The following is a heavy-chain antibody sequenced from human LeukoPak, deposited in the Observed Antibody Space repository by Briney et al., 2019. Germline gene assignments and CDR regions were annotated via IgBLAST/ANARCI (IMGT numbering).Heavy chain of an antibody. CDR1: GASISGSGYY. CDR2: IYSSGST. J-gene: IGHJ5*02. V-gene: IGHV4-39*07. CDR3: ARWGTYASTSNWFDP. Sequence: SETLSLTCTVSGASISGSGYYWGWIRQPPGKGLEWIRSIYSSGSTYYNASLQSRVTISVDTSKNQFSLRLSSVTAADTAVYYCARWGTYASTSNWFDPWGQGTLVTVSS. D-gene: IGHD2-2*01.